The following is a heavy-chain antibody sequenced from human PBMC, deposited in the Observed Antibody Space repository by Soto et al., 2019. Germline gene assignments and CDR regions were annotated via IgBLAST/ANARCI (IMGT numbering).Heavy chain of an antibody. V-gene: IGHV1-18*01. CDR3: ARDRPYYDFWSGYYRDYYYMDV. D-gene: IGHD3-3*01. Sequence: QVQLVQSGAEVKKPGASVKVSCKASGYTFTSYGISWVRQAPGQVLEWMGWISAYNGNTNYAQKLQGRVTMTTDTPTSTAYMELRSLRSADTAVYYCARDRPYYDFWSGYYRDYYYMDVWGKGTTVTVSS. CDR2: ISAYNGNT. J-gene: IGHJ6*03. CDR1: GYTFTSYG.